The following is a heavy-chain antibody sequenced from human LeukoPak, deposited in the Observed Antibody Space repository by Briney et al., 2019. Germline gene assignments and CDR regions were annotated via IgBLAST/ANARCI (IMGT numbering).Heavy chain of an antibody. CDR2: ISAYNGNT. CDR3: ARGMWGYSSSSPWGNY. CDR1: GYTFTSYG. D-gene: IGHD6-6*01. J-gene: IGHJ4*02. V-gene: IGHV1-18*01. Sequence: ASVKVSCKASGYTFTSYGISWVRQAPGQGLEWMGWISAYNGNTNYAQKFQGRVTMTRDTSISTAYMELSRLRSDDTAVYYCARGMWGYSSSSPWGNYWGQGTLVTVSS.